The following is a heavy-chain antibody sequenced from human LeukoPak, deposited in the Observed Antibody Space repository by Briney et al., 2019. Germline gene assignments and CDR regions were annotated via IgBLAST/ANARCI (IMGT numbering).Heavy chain of an antibody. CDR2: IYYSGST. Sequence: SETLSLTCTVSGGSISSYYWSWIRQPPGKGLEWIGYIYYSGSTNYNPSLKSRVTISVDTSKNQFSLKLSSVTAADTAVYYCARGAPYHYDSIGMDVWGQGSTVTVSS. CDR3: ARGAPYHYDSIGMDV. J-gene: IGHJ6*02. V-gene: IGHV4-59*01. D-gene: IGHD3-22*01. CDR1: GGSISSYY.